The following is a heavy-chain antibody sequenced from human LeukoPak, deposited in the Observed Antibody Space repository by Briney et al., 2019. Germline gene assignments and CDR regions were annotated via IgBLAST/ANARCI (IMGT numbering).Heavy chain of an antibody. CDR2: IIWNTGSV. CDR3: AKHGGSGWTAHYSYGLDV. D-gene: IGHD6-19*01. Sequence: PGRSLRLSCAASGFTFDDYAMHWVRQAPGKGLEWVSGIIWNTGSVGYADSVKGRFTISRDNAKNSLYLQMNSLRVEDTAFYYCAKHGGSGWTAHYSYGLDVWGQGTTVTVSS. CDR1: GFTFDDYA. V-gene: IGHV3-9*01. J-gene: IGHJ6*02.